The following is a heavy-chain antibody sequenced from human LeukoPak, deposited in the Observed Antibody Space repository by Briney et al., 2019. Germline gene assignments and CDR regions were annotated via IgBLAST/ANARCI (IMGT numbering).Heavy chain of an antibody. CDR2: INPNSGGT. CDR1: GYTFTGYY. Sequence: ASVKFSCKASGYTFTGYYMHWVRQAPGQGLEWMGRINPNSGGTNYAQKFQGRVTMTRDTSISTAYMELSRLRSDDTAVYYCARQEANIAAAEGYWGQGTLVTVSS. V-gene: IGHV1-2*06. D-gene: IGHD6-13*01. J-gene: IGHJ4*02. CDR3: ARQEANIAAAEGY.